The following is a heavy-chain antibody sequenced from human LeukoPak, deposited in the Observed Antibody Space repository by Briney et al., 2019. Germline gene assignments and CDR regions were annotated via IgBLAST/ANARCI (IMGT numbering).Heavy chain of an antibody. V-gene: IGHV3-30*04. Sequence: GGSLRLSCAASGFTFSSYAMHWVRQAPGKGLEWVAVISYDGSNKYYADSVKGRFTISRDNSKNTLYLQMNSLRAEDTAVYYCAKTPGWYKVFWGQGTLVTVSS. D-gene: IGHD6-19*01. J-gene: IGHJ4*02. CDR1: GFTFSSYA. CDR2: ISYDGSNK. CDR3: AKTPGWYKVF.